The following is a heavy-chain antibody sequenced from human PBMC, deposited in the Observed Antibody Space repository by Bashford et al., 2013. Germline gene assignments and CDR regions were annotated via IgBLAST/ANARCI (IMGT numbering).Heavy chain of an antibody. J-gene: IGHJ4*02. V-gene: IGHV4-34*01. D-gene: IGHD3-22*01. CDR3: SRVVPHFDNSGFFYVRSLKPRKFDS. CDR1: VSPSVVT. CDR2: INHTWNH. Sequence: SETLSSRALFMVSPSVVTIGTGSASPQGGDWSGLGRINHTWNHQLQPSLKSRVTMSVDTSKNQFSLRLTSVTAADTAVYFCSRVVPHFDNSGFFYVRSLKPRKFDSWGQGTLVTVSS.